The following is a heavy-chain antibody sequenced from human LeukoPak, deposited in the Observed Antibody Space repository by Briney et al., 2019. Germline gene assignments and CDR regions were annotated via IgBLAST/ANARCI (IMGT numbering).Heavy chain of an antibody. CDR1: GGSISSSSYY. D-gene: IGHD3-22*01. CDR3: ARTDYYGSSGKGY. CDR2: IYYSGST. V-gene: IGHV4-39*07. Sequence: SETLSLTCTVSGGSISSSSYYWGWIRQPPGKGLEWIGSIYYSGSTYYNPSLKSRVTISVDTSKNQFSLKLSSVTAADTAVYYCARTDYYGSSGKGYWGQGTLVTVSS. J-gene: IGHJ4*02.